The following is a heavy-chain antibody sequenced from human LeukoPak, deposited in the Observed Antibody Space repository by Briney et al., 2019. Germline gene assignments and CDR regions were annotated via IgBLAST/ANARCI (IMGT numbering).Heavy chain of an antibody. D-gene: IGHD3-10*01. Sequence: ASVRVSCKVSGNTLTELSMHWVRQAPGKGLEWMGGFDPEDGEIIYAQKFQGRVTMTEDTSADTAYMELSSLRSEDTAVYFCASYVSGFDSWGQGTPVTVTS. J-gene: IGHJ5*01. CDR2: FDPEDGEI. V-gene: IGHV1-24*01. CDR3: ASYVSGFDS. CDR1: GNTLTELS.